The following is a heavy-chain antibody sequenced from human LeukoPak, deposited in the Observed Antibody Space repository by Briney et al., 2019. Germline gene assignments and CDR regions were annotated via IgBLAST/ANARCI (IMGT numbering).Heavy chain of an antibody. CDR3: ARDRDIVVVPAATVRGAFDI. CDR2: ISCSGSTI. CDR1: GFTFSDYY. J-gene: IGHJ3*02. D-gene: IGHD2-2*01. V-gene: IGHV3-11*04. Sequence: GGSLRLSCAASGFTFSDYYMSWIRQAPGKGLEWVSYISCSGSTIYYADSVKGRFTISRDNAKNSLYLQMNSLRAEDTAVYYCARDRDIVVVPAATVRGAFDIWGQGTMVTVSS.